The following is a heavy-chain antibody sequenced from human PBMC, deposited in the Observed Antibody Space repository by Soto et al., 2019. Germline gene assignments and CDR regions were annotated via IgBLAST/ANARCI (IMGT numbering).Heavy chain of an antibody. CDR3: ARDRGSGWYVY. V-gene: IGHV3-74*01. CDR1: GFTFSSYW. Sequence: GGSLRLSCAASGFTFSSYWMHWVRQAPGKGLVWVSRINSDGSITSYSDSVKGRFTISRDNAKNTLYLQMNSLRAEDTAVYYCARDRGSGWYVYWGQGTLVTVSS. J-gene: IGHJ4*02. CDR2: INSDGSIT. D-gene: IGHD6-19*01.